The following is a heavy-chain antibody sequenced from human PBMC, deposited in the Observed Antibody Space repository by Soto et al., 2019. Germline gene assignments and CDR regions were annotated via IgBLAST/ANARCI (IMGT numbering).Heavy chain of an antibody. Sequence: QVQLVQSGAEVKKPGASVKVYCKASGYTFTSYGISWVLQAPGQGLEWMGWISAYNGNTKYAQKLQGRVIMTADTSTSTADMELSSLRSDETALDSCAIEPNYFDYWGQGTLVTVS. V-gene: IGHV1-18*01. J-gene: IGHJ4*02. CDR2: ISAYNGNT. CDR1: GYTFTSYG. CDR3: AIEPNYFDY.